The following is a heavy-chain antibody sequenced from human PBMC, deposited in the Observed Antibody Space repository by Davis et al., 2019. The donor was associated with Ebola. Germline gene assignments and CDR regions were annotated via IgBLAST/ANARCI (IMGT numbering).Heavy chain of an antibody. CDR1: GYSFATYG. J-gene: IGHJ4*02. Sequence: ASVKVSCKAFGYSFATYGISWVRQAPGQGLEWMGWISAFKGKTHYAQKFQGRMTLTTDTSTSTAYMELESLRSDDTAVYYCARSTYDILIDFDFWGQGTLVTVSS. CDR3: ARSTYDILIDFDF. CDR2: ISAFKGKT. D-gene: IGHD3-9*01. V-gene: IGHV1-18*04.